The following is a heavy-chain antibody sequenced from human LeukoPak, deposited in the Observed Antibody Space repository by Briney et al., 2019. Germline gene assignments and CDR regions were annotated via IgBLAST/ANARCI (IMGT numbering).Heavy chain of an antibody. Sequence: GGALRLSCTASGFAFGSYAMYWVRQAPGKGLEWVSCMFGSGGSAHKAGSVKGRLTISRDTSKKTVYLEMNSLGVEDTAVYYCEKRTVGYSSGRFPGWPADYWGQGTLVTVSS. D-gene: IGHD2-15*01. V-gene: IGHV3-23*01. J-gene: IGHJ4*02. CDR2: MFGSGGSA. CDR3: EKRTVGYSSGRFPGWPADY. CDR1: GFAFGSYA.